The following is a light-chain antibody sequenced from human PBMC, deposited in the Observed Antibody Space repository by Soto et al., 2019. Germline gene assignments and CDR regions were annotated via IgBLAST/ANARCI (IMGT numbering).Light chain of an antibody. Sequence: DIQMTQSPSSLSASVGDRVTITCRASQNINTYLHWYQQKPGKAPGLLIYGASSLHSGVPSRFSGSGFGTVFTLTISSLQPEDFATYYCQQTSITPQTFGAGTRVEI. V-gene: IGKV1-39*01. J-gene: IGKJ4*01. CDR3: QQTSITPQT. CDR2: GAS. CDR1: QNINTY.